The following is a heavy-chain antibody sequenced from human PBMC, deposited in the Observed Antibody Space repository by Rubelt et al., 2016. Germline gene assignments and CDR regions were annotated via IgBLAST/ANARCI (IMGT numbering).Heavy chain of an antibody. D-gene: IGHD6-13*01. V-gene: IGHV4-59*08. CDR3: SRNSRGQLVLVSD. CDR1: GGSITNNS. Sequence: PSETLSLTCTVSGGSITNNSWSWIRQPPGKGLEWIGYIYYTGSTSYNPTLKSRVTISVDTSKNQFSLKLSSVTAADTAVYYCSRNSRGQLVLVSDWGQGTLVTVSS. J-gene: IGHJ4*02. CDR2: IYYTGST.